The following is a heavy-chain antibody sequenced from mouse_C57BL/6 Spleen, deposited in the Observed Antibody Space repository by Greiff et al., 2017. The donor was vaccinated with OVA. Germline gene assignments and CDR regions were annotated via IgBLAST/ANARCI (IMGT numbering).Heavy chain of an antibody. J-gene: IGHJ4*01. V-gene: IGHV5-17*01. CDR2: ISSSSSTI. Sequence: EVKLMESGGGLVKPGGSLKLSCAASGFTFSDYGMHWVRQAPEKGLEWVAYISSSSSTIYYADTVKGRFTISRDNAKNTLFLQMTSLRSEDTAMYYCANDSEDDMDYWGQGTSVTVSS. D-gene: IGHD2-12*01. CDR3: ANDSEDDMDY. CDR1: GFTFSDYG.